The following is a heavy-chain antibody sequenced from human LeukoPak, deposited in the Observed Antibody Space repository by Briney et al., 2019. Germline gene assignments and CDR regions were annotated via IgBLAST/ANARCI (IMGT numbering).Heavy chain of an antibody. Sequence: SETLSLTCAVYGGSFSGYYWSWIRQPAGKGLEWIGRIYTSGSTNYNPSLKSRVTMSVDTSKNQFSLKLSSVTAADTAVYYCAITTYYYDSSGYSCDYWGQGTLVTVSS. D-gene: IGHD3-22*01. CDR1: GGSFSGYY. V-gene: IGHV4-59*10. J-gene: IGHJ4*02. CDR3: AITTYYYDSSGYSCDY. CDR2: IYTSGST.